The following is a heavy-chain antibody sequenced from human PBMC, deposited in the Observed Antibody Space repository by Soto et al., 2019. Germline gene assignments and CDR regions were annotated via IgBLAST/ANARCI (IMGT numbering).Heavy chain of an antibody. CDR2: IYSAGST. J-gene: IGHJ4*02. Sequence: EVQLLESGGGLVQPGGSLRLSCAASGFTVSGYYMSWVRQAPGKGLEWVSAIYSAGSTYYAESVKGRFTISRDNSKNTLYRQMNSLRAEDTAVYYCAREGTSGWHHDYWGQGTLVTVSS. V-gene: IGHV3-66*01. CDR1: GFTVSGYY. D-gene: IGHD6-19*01. CDR3: AREGTSGWHHDY.